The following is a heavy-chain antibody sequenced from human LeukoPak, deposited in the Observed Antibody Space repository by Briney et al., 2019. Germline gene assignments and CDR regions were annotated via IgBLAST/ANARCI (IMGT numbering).Heavy chain of an antibody. J-gene: IGHJ6*02. D-gene: IGHD5-18*01. CDR1: GGSFSGYY. V-gene: IGHV4-34*01. CDR2: INHSGST. CDR3: SVAMVYYYGMDV. Sequence: SETLSLTCAVYGGSFSGYYWSWIRQPPGKGLQWIGEINHSGSTNYNPSLKSRLTISIDTSKNQFSLRLSSVTAADTAVYYCSVAMVYYYGMDVWGQGTTVTVSS.